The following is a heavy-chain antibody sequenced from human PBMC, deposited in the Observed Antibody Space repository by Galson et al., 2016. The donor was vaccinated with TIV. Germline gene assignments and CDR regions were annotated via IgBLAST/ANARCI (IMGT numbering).Heavy chain of an antibody. CDR1: GASISRSNW. V-gene: IGHV4-4*02. J-gene: IGHJ4*02. D-gene: IGHD3-22*01. CDR2: IFHSGST. Sequence: SETLSLTCAVSGASISRSNWWSWVRQSPGKGLEWIGGIFHSGSTNYNPSLKTRVTISVDKSNNQFSLRLTSVSAADTAVYYCASSLPYYDGYYFDFWGPGSLVT. CDR3: ASSLPYYDGYYFDF.